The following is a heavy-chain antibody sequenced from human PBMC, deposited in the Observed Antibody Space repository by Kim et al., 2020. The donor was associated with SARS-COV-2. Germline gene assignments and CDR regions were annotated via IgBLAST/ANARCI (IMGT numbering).Heavy chain of an antibody. CDR3: ARVAPAATAWGYYYGMDV. Sequence: GESLKISCKGSGYSFTSYWISWVRQMPGKGLEWMGRIDPSDSYTNYSPSFQGHVTISADKSISTAYLQWSSLKASDTAMYYCARVAPAATAWGYYYGMDVWGQGTTVTVSS. V-gene: IGHV5-10-1*01. CDR2: IDPSDSYT. J-gene: IGHJ6*02. CDR1: GYSFTSYW. D-gene: IGHD2-2*01.